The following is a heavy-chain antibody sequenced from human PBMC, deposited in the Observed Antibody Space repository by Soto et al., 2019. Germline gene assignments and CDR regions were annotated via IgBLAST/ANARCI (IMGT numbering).Heavy chain of an antibody. J-gene: IGHJ6*02. CDR2: IFYAGTT. V-gene: IGHV4-59*01. CDR3: ACHGVIAKLQGGMGL. CDR1: GGSIIGFY. Sequence: SETLSLTCTVSGGSIIGFYWSWMRQPPGKGLEWIGYIFYAGTTLYTPSLKSRVTISVDTSNNQFSLKLSSVTAAATAVYYCACHGVIAKLQGGMGLWGQGTMVTVS.